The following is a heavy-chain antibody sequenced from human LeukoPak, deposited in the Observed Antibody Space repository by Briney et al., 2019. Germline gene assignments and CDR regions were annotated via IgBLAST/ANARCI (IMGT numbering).Heavy chain of an antibody. J-gene: IGHJ6*02. Sequence: ASVKVPCKASGYTFTSYDINWVRQATGQGLEWMGWMNPNSGNTGYAQKFQGRVTMTRNTSISTAYMELSSLRSEDTAVYYCAREGVTMVRGVRRSYDGMDVWGQGTTVTVSS. V-gene: IGHV1-8*01. CDR1: GYTFTSYD. CDR2: MNPNSGNT. CDR3: AREGVTMVRGVRRSYDGMDV. D-gene: IGHD3-10*01.